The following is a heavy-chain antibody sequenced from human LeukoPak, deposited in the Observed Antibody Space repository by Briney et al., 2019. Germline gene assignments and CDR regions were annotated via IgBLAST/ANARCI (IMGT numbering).Heavy chain of an antibody. J-gene: IGHJ4*02. V-gene: IGHV1-18*01. CDR3: ARDMGSHRPGSDFDY. CDR1: GYTFTSYG. Sequence: ASVKVSCKASGYTFTSYGISWVRQAPGQGLEWMGWISAYNGNTNYAQKLQGRVTMTTDTSTRTAYMEVRSLRSDDTAVYYCARDMGSHRPGSDFDYWGQGTLVTVSS. CDR2: ISAYNGNT. D-gene: IGHD1-26*01.